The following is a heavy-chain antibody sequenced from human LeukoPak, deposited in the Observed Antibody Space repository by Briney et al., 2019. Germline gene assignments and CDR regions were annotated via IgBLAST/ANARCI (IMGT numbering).Heavy chain of an antibody. V-gene: IGHV4-59*11. D-gene: IGHD4-17*01. CDR1: DDSFSSHY. Sequence: SETLSLTCAVSDDSFSSHYWTWIRQPPGKGLEWIRYISYIGSTNYNPSLKSRVTISIDTSKNQFSLKLTSVTAADTAVYYCARDLVTVTKGFDIWGQGTMVSVSS. CDR3: ARDLVTVTKGFDI. J-gene: IGHJ3*02. CDR2: ISYIGST.